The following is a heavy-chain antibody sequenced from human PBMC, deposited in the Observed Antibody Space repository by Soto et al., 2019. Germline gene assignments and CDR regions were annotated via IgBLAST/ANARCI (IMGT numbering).Heavy chain of an antibody. V-gene: IGHV4-30-4*01. CDR2: IYYSGST. CDR1: GGSISSGDYY. Sequence: QVQLQESGPGLVKPSQTLSLTCTVSGGSISSGDYYWSWIRQPPGKGLEWIGYIYYSGSTYYNPSLKSRVTISVDTSKNQFSLKLSSVTAADTAVYYFASLVVTAHNWFDPWGQGTLVTVSS. CDR3: ASLVVTAHNWFDP. D-gene: IGHD2-21*02. J-gene: IGHJ5*02.